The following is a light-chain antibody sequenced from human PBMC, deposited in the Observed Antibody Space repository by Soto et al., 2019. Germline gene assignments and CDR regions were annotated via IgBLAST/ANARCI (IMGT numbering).Light chain of an antibody. CDR2: GAS. V-gene: IGKV1-39*01. CDR3: QHTFNSPPWT. Sequence: DIHMTQSPSSLSASVGDTVTITCRASQNIDMYLNWYQQKPGKAPRVLISGASNLQSGVPSRFSGSGSGTDFTLTISSLQSEDFAGYFCQHTFNSPPWTFGQGTKVDI. CDR1: QNIDMY. J-gene: IGKJ1*01.